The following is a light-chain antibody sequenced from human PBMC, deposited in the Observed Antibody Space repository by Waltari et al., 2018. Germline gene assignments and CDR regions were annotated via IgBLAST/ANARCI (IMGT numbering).Light chain of an antibody. CDR3: AAWDDSLNGWV. V-gene: IGLV1-44*01. J-gene: IGLJ3*02. Sequence: QSVLTQSPSASGTPGQRVTISCSGSSHNFGSHTVNWYKQVPGTAPKLLISTNNQRPSGVPDRFSGSKSGTSASLAISGLQSEDEADYFCAAWDDSLNGWVFGGGTKLSVL. CDR2: TNN. CDR1: SHNFGSHT.